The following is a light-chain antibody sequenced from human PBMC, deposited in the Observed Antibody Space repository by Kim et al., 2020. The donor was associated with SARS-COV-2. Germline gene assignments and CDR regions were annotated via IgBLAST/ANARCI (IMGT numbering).Light chain of an antibody. J-gene: IGKJ5*01. V-gene: IGKV1-17*01. Sequence: GSVGDRVTSPCRARQDIRNDLGWYQQNPGRAPKRLIYGASSLQSGVPSRFSGSGSGTEFTLTISSLQPEDFATYFCLQHNTCPITFGQGTRLEIK. CDR3: LQHNTCPIT. CDR1: QDIRND. CDR2: GAS.